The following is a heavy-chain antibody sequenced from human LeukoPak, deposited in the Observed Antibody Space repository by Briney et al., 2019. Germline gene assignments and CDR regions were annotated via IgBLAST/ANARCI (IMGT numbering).Heavy chain of an antibody. D-gene: IGHD6-13*01. V-gene: IGHV3-33*01. CDR3: ARGKEQQLSAFDI. J-gene: IGHJ3*02. CDR2: IWFDGSNK. CDR1: GFTFSSYG. Sequence: GGSLRLSCAASGFTFSSYGMHWVRQAPGKGLEWVAVIWFDGSNKYDADSVKGRFTISRDNSKNTLYLQMNSLSAEDTAVYYCARGKEQQLSAFDIWGQGTMVTVSS.